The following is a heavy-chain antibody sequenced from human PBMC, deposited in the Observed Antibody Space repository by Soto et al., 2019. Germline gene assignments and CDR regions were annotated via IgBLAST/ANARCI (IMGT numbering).Heavy chain of an antibody. CDR1: GGSISSSNW. Sequence: PSETLSLTCAVSGGSISSSNWWSWVRQPPGKGLEWIGEIYHSGSTNYNPSLKSRVTISVDKSKNQFSLKLSSVTAADTAVYYCASLRGYSSGWPRIDYWGQGTLVTVSS. CDR3: ASLRGYSSGWPRIDY. J-gene: IGHJ4*02. CDR2: IYHSGST. D-gene: IGHD6-19*01. V-gene: IGHV4-4*02.